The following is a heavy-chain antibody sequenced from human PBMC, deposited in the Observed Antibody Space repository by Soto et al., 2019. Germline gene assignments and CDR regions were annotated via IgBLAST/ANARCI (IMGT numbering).Heavy chain of an antibody. CDR2: ISRSGNTI. CDR1: AFSSSAYY. Sequence: SRSLSCAASAFSSSAYYMSWIRQAAGGGLAWVSYISRSGNTIYYADTRKGRFSISKDNAKISMYLQMNSLRAEETVVYYCARDKYEFWSGYITQYYYYGMDVWGQGTTVTVSS. D-gene: IGHD3-3*01. J-gene: IGHJ6*02. CDR3: ARDKYEFWSGYITQYYYYGMDV. V-gene: IGHV3-11*01.